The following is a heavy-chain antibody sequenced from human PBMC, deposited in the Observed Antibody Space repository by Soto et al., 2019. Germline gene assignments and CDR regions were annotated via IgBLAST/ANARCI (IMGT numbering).Heavy chain of an antibody. CDR2: INHSGST. CDR1: GGSFSGYY. Sequence: PSETLSLTCAVYGGSFSGYYWSWIRQPPGKGLEWIGEINHSGSTNYNPSLKSRVTISVDTSKNQFSLKLSSVTAADTAVYYCARGRAAWLYYYGMDVWGQGTTVTVPS. D-gene: IGHD6-19*01. CDR3: ARGRAAWLYYYGMDV. J-gene: IGHJ6*02. V-gene: IGHV4-34*01.